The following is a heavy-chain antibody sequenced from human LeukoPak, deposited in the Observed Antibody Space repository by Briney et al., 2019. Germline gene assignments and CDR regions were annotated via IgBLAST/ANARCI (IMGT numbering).Heavy chain of an antibody. CDR3: ARQIASAGTAGFDF. Sequence: ASETLSLTCAVSGGSISSYYWSWIRQPAGKGLEWIGRIYSTGSTNYNPSLKSRVTMSVDTSKNQFSLRLRSVTAADTAVYYCARQIASAGTAGFDFWGQGALVTVSS. CDR2: IYSTGST. V-gene: IGHV4-4*07. CDR1: GGSISSYY. D-gene: IGHD6-13*01. J-gene: IGHJ4*02.